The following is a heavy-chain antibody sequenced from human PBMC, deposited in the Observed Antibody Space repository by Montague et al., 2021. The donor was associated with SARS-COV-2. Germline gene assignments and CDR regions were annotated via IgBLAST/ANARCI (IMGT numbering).Heavy chain of an antibody. Sequence: SETLSPTRAVHGGSFSTYSWNWIRQPPGKGLEWIGEIHHGGSTNYNPSLKSRVTISADTSKNQFSLELTSVAAADTAVYYCARLGDGVVPSPILGVGPYYSYYYMDVWGKGTTVTVSS. CDR3: ARLGDGVVPSPILGVGPYYSYYYMDV. V-gene: IGHV4-34*01. J-gene: IGHJ6*03. CDR2: IHHGGST. D-gene: IGHD3-10*01. CDR1: GGSFSTYS.